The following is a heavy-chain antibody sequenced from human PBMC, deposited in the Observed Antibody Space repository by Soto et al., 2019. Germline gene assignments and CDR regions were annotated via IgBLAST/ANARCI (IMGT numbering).Heavy chain of an antibody. D-gene: IGHD2-21*01. J-gene: IGHJ4*02. V-gene: IGHV4-39*01. CDR1: GGSISGTSYF. Sequence: SETLSLTCTVSGGSISGTSYFWGWIRQPPGKGLEWIGSIHSTGNTYCNPSLMSRVTISVDTSKNQFSLILRSVTAAHTAVYYCARALVFYDYWGQGALVTVSS. CDR3: ARALVFYDY. CDR2: IHSTGNT.